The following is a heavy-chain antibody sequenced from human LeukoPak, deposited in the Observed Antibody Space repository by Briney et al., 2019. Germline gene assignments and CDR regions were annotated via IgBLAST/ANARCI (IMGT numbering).Heavy chain of an antibody. D-gene: IGHD2-2*01. Sequence: SETLSLTCTVSGGSISSRSYYWGWIRQPPGKGLEWIGNVHSSGSIYYNPSLKSRVTISVDTSNNQFSLKLTSVTAAATAVYYCAREHIVVVPAAAYYYYYGMDVLGQGTTVTVSS. CDR1: GGSISSRSYY. CDR2: VHSSGSI. J-gene: IGHJ6*02. V-gene: IGHV4-39*02. CDR3: AREHIVVVPAAAYYYYYGMDV.